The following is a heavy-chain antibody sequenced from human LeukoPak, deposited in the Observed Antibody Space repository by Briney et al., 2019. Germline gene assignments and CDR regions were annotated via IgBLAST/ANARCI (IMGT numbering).Heavy chain of an antibody. CDR2: ISGSGGGT. V-gene: IGHV3-23*01. Sequence: GGSLRLSCAVSGITLSNYGMSWVRQAPGKGLEWVAGISGSGGGTNYADSVKGRFTISRDNSKNTLYLQMNSLRAEDTAVYYCAKAKTYSSPFDFWGQGTLVTVSS. CDR3: AKAKTYSSPFDF. D-gene: IGHD3-22*01. J-gene: IGHJ4*02. CDR1: GITLSNYG.